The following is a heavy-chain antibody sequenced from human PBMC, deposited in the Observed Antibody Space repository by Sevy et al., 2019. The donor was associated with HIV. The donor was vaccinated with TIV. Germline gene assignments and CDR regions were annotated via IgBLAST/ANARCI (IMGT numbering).Heavy chain of an antibody. J-gene: IGHJ4*02. CDR1: GFTFSSYA. V-gene: IGHV3-23*01. Sequence: GGSLRLSCAASGFTFSSYAMSWVRQAPGKGLEWVSAISGSGGSTYYADSVKGRFTISRDNSKNTLYLQMNSLRAEGTAVYYGAKDLFSAPSPTFWEYYFDYWGQGTLVTVSS. CDR3: AKDLFSAPSPTFWEYYFDY. CDR2: ISGSGGST. D-gene: IGHD3-3*01.